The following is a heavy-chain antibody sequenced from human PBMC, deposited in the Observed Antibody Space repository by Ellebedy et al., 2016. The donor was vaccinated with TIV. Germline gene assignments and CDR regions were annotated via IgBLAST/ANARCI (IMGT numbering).Heavy chain of an antibody. D-gene: IGHD2-15*01. J-gene: IGHJ4*02. CDR3: ARDEAQVVVAYYFDN. Sequence: GGSLRLXXAASGFTFSSYAMSWVRQAPGKGLEWVSAISGSGGSTYYADSVKGRFTISRDNSKNTLYLQMNSLRAEDTAVYYCARDEAQVVVAYYFDNWGQGTLVTVSS. CDR2: ISGSGGST. CDR1: GFTFSSYA. V-gene: IGHV3-23*01.